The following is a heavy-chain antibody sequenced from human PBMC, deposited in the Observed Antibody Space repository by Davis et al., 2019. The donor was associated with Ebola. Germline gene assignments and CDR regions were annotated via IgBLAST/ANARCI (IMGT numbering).Heavy chain of an antibody. CDR1: GFTVSSNY. V-gene: IGHV3-53*01. D-gene: IGHD6-13*01. J-gene: IGHJ6*04. CDR3: ARDRGQQLVHNYYYYYGMDV. CDR2: IYSGGST. Sequence: GESLKISCAASGFTVSSNYMSWVRQAPGKGLEWVSVIYSGGSTYYADSVKGRFTISRDNAKNSLYLQMNSPRAEDTAVYYCARDRGQQLVHNYYYYYGMDVWGKGTTVTVSS.